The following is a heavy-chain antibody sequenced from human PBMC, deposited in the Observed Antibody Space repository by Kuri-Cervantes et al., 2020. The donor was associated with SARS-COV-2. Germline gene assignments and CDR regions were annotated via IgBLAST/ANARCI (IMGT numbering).Heavy chain of an antibody. J-gene: IGHJ4*02. D-gene: IGHD1-20*01. Sequence: GESLKISCPASGFTFSTHAMHWVRQALGKGLEYVSGLDGNGHMIYYADSVKGRFTISRDNSKSTMYLQMSSLGAEDTALYYCVKDLTGYWAFDYWGQGTLVTVSS. CDR1: GFTFSTHA. CDR3: VKDLTGYWAFDY. CDR2: LDGNGHMI. V-gene: IGHV3-64D*06.